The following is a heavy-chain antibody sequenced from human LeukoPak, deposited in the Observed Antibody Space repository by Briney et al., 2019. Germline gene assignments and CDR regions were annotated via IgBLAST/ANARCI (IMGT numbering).Heavy chain of an antibody. CDR2: IYYSGIT. CDR1: GGSISSYY. V-gene: IGHV4-59*01. J-gene: IGHJ4*02. CDR3: ARTGDSSGYYYYYLDN. D-gene: IGHD3-22*01. Sequence: SETLSLTCTVSGGSISSYYWSWIRQPPGKGLEWIGYIYYSGITKYNPSLKSRVTISVDRSKSQFSLKLSSVTAADTAVYYCARTGDSSGYYYYYLDNWGQGTLVTVSS.